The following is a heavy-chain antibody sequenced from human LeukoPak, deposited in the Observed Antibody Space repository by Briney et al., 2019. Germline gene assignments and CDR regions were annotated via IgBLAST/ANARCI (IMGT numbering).Heavy chain of an antibody. J-gene: IGHJ6*03. D-gene: IGHD2-2*01. CDR1: GYTFSMYN. V-gene: IGHV1-2*02. CDR3: ARDGQYQLLNYMDV. Sequence: VASVKVSCKASGYTFSMYNMHWVRQAPGQGLEWMGWINPNSGGTNYAQKFQGRVTMTRDTSISTAYMELSRLRSDDTAVYYCARDGQYQLLNYMDVWGKGTTVTVSS. CDR2: INPNSGGT.